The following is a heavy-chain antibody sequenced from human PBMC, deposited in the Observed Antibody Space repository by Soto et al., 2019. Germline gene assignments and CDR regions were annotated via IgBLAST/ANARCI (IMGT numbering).Heavy chain of an antibody. CDR3: ARDTYYDYVWGSYRCAY. V-gene: IGHV1-18*01. D-gene: IGHD3-16*02. CDR1: GYTFTSYG. CDR2: ISAYNGNT. Sequence: QVQLVQSGAEVKKPGASVKVSCKASGYTFTSYGISWVRQAPGQGLEWMGWISAYNGNTNYAQKLQGRVTMTTDTATSTAYMELRSLRSDDTAVYYCARDTYYDYVWGSYRCAYWGQGTLVTVSS. J-gene: IGHJ4*02.